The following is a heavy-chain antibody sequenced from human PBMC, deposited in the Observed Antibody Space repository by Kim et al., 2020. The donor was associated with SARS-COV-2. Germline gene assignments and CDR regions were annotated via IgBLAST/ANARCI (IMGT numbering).Heavy chain of an antibody. J-gene: IGHJ4*02. D-gene: IGHD3-10*01. CDR2: ISSSGSTI. CDR3: ARFRLYCSGKEE. CDR1: GFTFSSYE. V-gene: IGHV3-48*03. Sequence: GGSLRLSCAASGFTFSSYEMNWVRQAPGKGLEWVSYISSSGSTIYYADSVKGRFTISRDNAKNSLYLQMNSLRAEDTAVYYCARFRLYCSGKEEWGQGTLVTVSS.